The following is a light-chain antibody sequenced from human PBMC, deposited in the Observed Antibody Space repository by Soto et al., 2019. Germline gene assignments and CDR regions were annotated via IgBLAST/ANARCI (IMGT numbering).Light chain of an antibody. CDR2: GAS. CDR1: QSVINSY. V-gene: IGKV3-20*01. Sequence: EIVLTQSPGTLSLSPGERATLSCRASQSVINSYLAWYQHKPGQAPRLLIYGASSRATGIPDRFSGSGSGKDFTLTISRLEPEDVAVYYCQQYGISPWTFGQGTKGEIK. J-gene: IGKJ1*01. CDR3: QQYGISPWT.